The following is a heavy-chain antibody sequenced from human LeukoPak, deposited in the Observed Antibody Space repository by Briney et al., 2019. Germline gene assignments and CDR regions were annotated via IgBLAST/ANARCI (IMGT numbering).Heavy chain of an antibody. J-gene: IGHJ4*02. CDR1: GYTFTGYY. CDR3: ARGLFTYDSSVGDYFDY. Sequence: ASVKVSCKASGYTFTGYYMHWVRQAPGQGLEWMVWINPNSGGTNYAQKFQGRVTTTRDTSISTAYMELSRLRSDDTAVYYCARGLFTYDSSVGDYFDYWGQGTLVTVSS. CDR2: INPNSGGT. V-gene: IGHV1-2*02. D-gene: IGHD3-22*01.